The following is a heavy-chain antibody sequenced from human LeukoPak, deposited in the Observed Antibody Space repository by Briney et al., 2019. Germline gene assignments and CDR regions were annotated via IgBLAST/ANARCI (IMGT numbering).Heavy chain of an antibody. J-gene: IGHJ4*02. CDR2: ISSNGGST. V-gene: IGHV3-64*01. CDR3: SSGYSYCYFDY. CDR1: GFTFSSYA. Sequence: PGRSLRLSCAASGFTFSSYAMHWVRQAPGKGLEYVSAISSNGGSTYYANSVKGRFTISRDKSKNTLYLQMGSLRAEDMAVYYCSSGYSYCYFDYWGPGTLVTVSS. D-gene: IGHD5-18*01.